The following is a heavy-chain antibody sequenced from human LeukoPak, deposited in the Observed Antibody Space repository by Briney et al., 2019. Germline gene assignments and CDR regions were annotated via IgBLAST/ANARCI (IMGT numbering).Heavy chain of an antibody. CDR1: GFTFSTYW. CDR3: ARDRWAFDI. V-gene: IGHV3-74*01. CDR2: IDSDGSNI. J-gene: IGHJ3*02. Sequence: GWSLRLSCAASGFTFSTYWMHWVRQAPGKGLVWVSRIDSDGSNINYADSVKGRFTISRDNAKNTLYLQMNSLRAEDTAVYYCARDRWAFDIWGQGTMVTVSS. D-gene: IGHD5-24*01.